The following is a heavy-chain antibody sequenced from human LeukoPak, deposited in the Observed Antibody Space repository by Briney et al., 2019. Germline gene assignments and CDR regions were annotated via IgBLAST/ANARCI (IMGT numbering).Heavy chain of an antibody. CDR2: MNPNSGNT. V-gene: IGHV1-8*01. CDR1: GYTFTSYD. Sequence: ASVKVSCKASGYTFTSYDINWVRQATGQGLEWMGWMNPNSGNTGYAQKFQGRVTMTRNTSISTAYMELSSLRSEDTAVYYCARGFGSGWSQPRGWFDPWGQGTLVTVSS. D-gene: IGHD6-19*01. CDR3: ARGFGSGWSQPRGWFDP. J-gene: IGHJ5*02.